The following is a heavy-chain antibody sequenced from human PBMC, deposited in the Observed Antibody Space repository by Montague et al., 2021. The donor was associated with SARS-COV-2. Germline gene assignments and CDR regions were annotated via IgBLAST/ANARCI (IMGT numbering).Heavy chain of an antibody. D-gene: IGHD6-19*01. J-gene: IGHJ4*02. V-gene: IGHV2-70*11. Sequence: VKPTQTLTLTCTFSGFSLSTSGMCVSWIRQPPGKALEWLARIDWDDDKYYSTSLKTRLTISKDTSKNQVVLTMTNMDPVDTATYYCAREYSSGGYFDYWGQGTLVTVSS. CDR2: IDWDDDK. CDR3: AREYSSGGYFDY. CDR1: GFSLSTSGMC.